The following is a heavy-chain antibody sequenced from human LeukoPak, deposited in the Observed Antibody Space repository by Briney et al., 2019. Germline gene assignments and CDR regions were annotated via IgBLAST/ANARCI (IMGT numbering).Heavy chain of an antibody. CDR3: GRLNLPAVSGAFDY. CDR1: GGSITFGSYY. CDR2: IHSSGTT. V-gene: IGHV4-61*02. Sequence: PSQTLSLTCTVSGGSITFGSYYWTWIRQPAGKGLEWIGRIHSSGTTHYNPSLRSRVTLSIDTSKNQFSLKLSSVTAADTAVYYCGRLNLPAVSGAFDYWGQGTLVTVSS. D-gene: IGHD2-2*01. J-gene: IGHJ4*02.